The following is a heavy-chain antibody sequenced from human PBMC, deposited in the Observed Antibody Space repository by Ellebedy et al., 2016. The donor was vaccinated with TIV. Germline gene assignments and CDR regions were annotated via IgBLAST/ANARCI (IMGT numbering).Heavy chain of an antibody. J-gene: IGHJ5*02. D-gene: IGHD3-10*01. V-gene: IGHV1-18*04. CDR2: ISAYNGNT. CDR3: ARDHGVVRGVIFGWFDP. Sequence: ASVKVSXXASGYTFTSYGISWVRQAPGQGLEWMGWISAYNGNTNYAQKLQGRVTMTTDTSTSTAYMELRSLRSEDTAVYYCARDHGVVRGVIFGWFDPWGQGTLVTVSS. CDR1: GYTFTSYG.